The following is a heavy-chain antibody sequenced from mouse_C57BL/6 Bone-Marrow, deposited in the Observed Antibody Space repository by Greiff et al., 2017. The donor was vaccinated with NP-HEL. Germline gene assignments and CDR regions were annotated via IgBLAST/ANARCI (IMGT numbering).Heavy chain of an antibody. CDR3: AKKEAYYYGSSYYAMDY. CDR2: IWRGGST. CDR1: GFSLTSYG. Sequence: QVQLKESGPGLVQPSQSLSITCTVSGFSLTSYGVHWVRQSPGKGLEWLGVIWRGGSTDYNAAFMSRLSITKDNSKSQVFFKMNSLQADDTAIYYCAKKEAYYYGSSYYAMDYWGQGTSVTVSS. J-gene: IGHJ4*01. D-gene: IGHD1-1*01. V-gene: IGHV2-5*01.